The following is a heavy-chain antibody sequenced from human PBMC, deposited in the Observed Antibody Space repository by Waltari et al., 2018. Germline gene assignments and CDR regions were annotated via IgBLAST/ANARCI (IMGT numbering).Heavy chain of an antibody. V-gene: IGHV1-24*01. D-gene: IGHD3-10*01. J-gene: IGHJ6*03. CDR1: GYTLSALS. CDR2: FGPEDSQT. Sequence: QVRLVQSGAEVKKPGASVKVSCYLSGYTLSALSMHWVRQPTGKGLEWMGSFGPEDSQTIYAQKFQGRVTMTEDTSTHTAYMELSSLTSEDTAVYYCATRVGNLVPGVLVVSGHYYYMDVWGKGTTVTVSS. CDR3: ATRVGNLVPGVLVVSGHYYYMDV.